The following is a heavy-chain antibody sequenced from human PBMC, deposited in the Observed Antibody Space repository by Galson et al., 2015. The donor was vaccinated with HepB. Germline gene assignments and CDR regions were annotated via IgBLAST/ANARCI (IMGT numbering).Heavy chain of an antibody. CDR2: IIPILGIA. Sequence: SVKVSCKASGGTFSSYAISWVRQAPGQGLEWMGRIIPILGIANYAQKFQGRVTITADKSTSTAYMELSSRRSEDTAVYYCATSHLTHGSGWPPYYYYGMDVWGQGTTVTVSS. D-gene: IGHD6-19*01. V-gene: IGHV1-69*04. J-gene: IGHJ6*02. CDR3: ATSHLTHGSGWPPYYYYGMDV. CDR1: GGTFSSYA.